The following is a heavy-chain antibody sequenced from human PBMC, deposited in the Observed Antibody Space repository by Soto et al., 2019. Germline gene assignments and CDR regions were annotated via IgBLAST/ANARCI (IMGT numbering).Heavy chain of an antibody. V-gene: IGHV6-1*01. D-gene: IGHD3-16*01. Sequence: SQTLSLTCAISGDSVSSNSDVWNWIRQSPSRGLEWLGRTYYRSQWYNDYAVSVKSRIIIDYEVSVKSRIIIKPDTSKNQFSLKLSSVTAADTAVYYCARPKFTYYDYIWGSSSYNWFDPWGQGTLVTVSS. CDR1: GDSVSSNSDV. CDR2: TYYRSQWYN. CDR3: ARPKFTYYDYIWGSSSYNWFDP. J-gene: IGHJ5*02.